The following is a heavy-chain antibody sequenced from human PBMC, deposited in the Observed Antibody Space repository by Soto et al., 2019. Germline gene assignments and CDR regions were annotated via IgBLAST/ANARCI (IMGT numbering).Heavy chain of an antibody. CDR2: INPSGGST. J-gene: IGHJ5*02. CDR1: GYTFTSYY. V-gene: IGHV1-46*01. D-gene: IGHD3-16*02. CDR3: ARGVMITFGGVIATWFDP. Sequence: QVQLVQSGAEVKKPGASVKVSCKASGYTFTSYYMHWVRQAPGQGLEWMGIINPSGGSTSYAQKFQGRVTMTRDTSTRTVYMELSSLRSEDTAVYYCARGVMITFGGVIATWFDPWGQGTLVTVSS.